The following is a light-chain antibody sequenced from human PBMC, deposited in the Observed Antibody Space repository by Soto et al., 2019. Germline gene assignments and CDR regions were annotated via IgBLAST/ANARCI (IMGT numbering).Light chain of an antibody. J-gene: IGKJ4*01. V-gene: IGKV4-1*01. CDR1: QTVLYSSNNKNY. CDR2: WAS. Sequence: DIVMTQSPDSLAVSLGERATINCKSSQTVLYSSNNKNYLAWYQQKPGQPPKLLIYWASTRQSGVPDRFSGSGSGTDFTLTISSLQAEDVAVYYCQQYYSTPLTFGGGTKMELK. CDR3: QQYYSTPLT.